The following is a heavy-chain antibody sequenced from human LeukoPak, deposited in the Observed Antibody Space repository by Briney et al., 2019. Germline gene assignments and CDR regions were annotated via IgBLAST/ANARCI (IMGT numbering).Heavy chain of an antibody. CDR3: ARVPKGQWELRFYFDY. D-gene: IGHD1-26*01. CDR2: ISAYNGNT. CDR1: GYTFTSYG. V-gene: IGHV1-18*01. J-gene: IGHJ4*02. Sequence: ASVKVSCKASGYTFTSYGISWVRQAPGQGLEWMGWISAYNGNTNYAQKLQGRVTMTTDTSTSTAYMELRSLRSDDTAVYYCARVPKGQWELRFYFDYWGQGTLVTVSS.